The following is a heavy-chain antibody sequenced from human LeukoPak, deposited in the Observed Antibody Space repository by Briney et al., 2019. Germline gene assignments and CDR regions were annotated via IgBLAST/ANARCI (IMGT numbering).Heavy chain of an antibody. CDR2: ISFSGANT. D-gene: IGHD2-15*01. J-gene: IGHJ4*02. Sequence: GGSLKLSCAASGFTFSDSAMTWVRQAPGKGLDWVSLISFSGANTYYADSVKGRFTISRDNSKNTLYLQMDSLRAEDTAVYYCARYCSGGCYSGVDYWGQGTLVTVPS. CDR3: ARYCSGGCYSGVDY. CDR1: GFTFSDSA. V-gene: IGHV3-23*01.